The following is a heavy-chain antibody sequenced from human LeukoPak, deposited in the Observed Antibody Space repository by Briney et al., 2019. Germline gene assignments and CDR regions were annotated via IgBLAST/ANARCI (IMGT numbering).Heavy chain of an antibody. Sequence: GGSLRLSCTASGFSFSNHYMRWIRQAPGKGLEWVANINEDGSNKWHLGSVKGRFTVSRDNARNSLYLQMNSLRVEDTAVYYCTRVIVAVPGYFDYFDFWGQGVLVTVSP. D-gene: IGHD6-19*01. J-gene: IGHJ4*02. V-gene: IGHV3-7*01. CDR2: INEDGSNK. CDR3: TRVIVAVPGYFDYFDF. CDR1: GFSFSNHY.